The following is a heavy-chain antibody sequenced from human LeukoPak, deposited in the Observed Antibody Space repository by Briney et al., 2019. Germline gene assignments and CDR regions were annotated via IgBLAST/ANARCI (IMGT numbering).Heavy chain of an antibody. V-gene: IGHV4-30-4*01. Sequence: PSETLSLTCTVSGGSISSGDDYWSWNRQPPGKGLECIGYIYYSGSTYYNPSLKSRVTISVDTSKNQFSLKLSSVTAADTAVYYCARVGCSSTSCYSDAFDIWGQGTMVTVSS. CDR2: IYYSGST. CDR3: ARVGCSSTSCYSDAFDI. J-gene: IGHJ3*02. CDR1: GGSISSGDDY. D-gene: IGHD2-2*01.